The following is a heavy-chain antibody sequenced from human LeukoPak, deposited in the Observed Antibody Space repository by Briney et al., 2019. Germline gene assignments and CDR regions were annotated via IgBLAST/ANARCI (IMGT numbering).Heavy chain of an antibody. J-gene: IGHJ6*03. CDR2: IWDDGSNK. CDR1: GFTFSSYG. CDR3: AKAGLEMSRWYYYYMDV. D-gene: IGHD5/OR15-5a*01. V-gene: IGHV3-33*06. Sequence: PGRSLRLSCAASGFTFSSYGMHWVRQAPGKGLEWVAVIWDDGSNKYYADSVRGRITISRDNSKNTLYLQVNGLRAEDTAVYYCAKAGLEMSRWYYYYMDVWGKGTTVTVSS.